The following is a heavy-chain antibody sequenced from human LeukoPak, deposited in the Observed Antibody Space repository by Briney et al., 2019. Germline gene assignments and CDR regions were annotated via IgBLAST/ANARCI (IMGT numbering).Heavy chain of an antibody. CDR2: IYYSGST. CDR3: ARGALYCSGGSCYTPNDY. Sequence: SETLSLTCTVSGGSISSSSYYWGWIRQPPGKGLEWIGSIYYSGSTYYNPSLKSRVTISVDTSKNQFSLKLSSVTAADTAVYYCARGALYCSGGSCYTPNDYWGQGTLVTVSS. J-gene: IGHJ4*02. V-gene: IGHV4-39*07. D-gene: IGHD2-15*01. CDR1: GGSISSSSYY.